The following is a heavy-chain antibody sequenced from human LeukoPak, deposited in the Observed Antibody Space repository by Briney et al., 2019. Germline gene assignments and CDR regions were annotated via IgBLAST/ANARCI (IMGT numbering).Heavy chain of an antibody. CDR1: GFTFSSYC. Sequence: PGRSLRLSCEASGFTFSSYCMHWVRQAPGKGLEWVSYISPSSSTIYYADSVKGRFTISRDNAVNSLYMQMTSLRDEDTAVYFCARVGTGGLPGKRPFDYWGQGTLVTVSS. J-gene: IGHJ4*02. CDR2: ISPSSSTI. CDR3: ARVGTGGLPGKRPFDY. V-gene: IGHV3-48*02. D-gene: IGHD1-26*01.